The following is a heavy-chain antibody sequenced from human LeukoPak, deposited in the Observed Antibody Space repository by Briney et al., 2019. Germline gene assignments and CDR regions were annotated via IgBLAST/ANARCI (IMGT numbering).Heavy chain of an antibody. CDR2: IYHSGST. J-gene: IGHJ4*02. Sequence: SETLSLTCAVSGYSIRSGYYWGWIRQPPGKGREWIGSIYHSGSTYYNPSLKSRVTISVDTSKNQFSLKLSSVTAADTAVYYCARGYCSGGSCRGYFDYWGQGTLVTVSS. V-gene: IGHV4-38-2*01. D-gene: IGHD2-15*01. CDR1: GYSIRSGYY. CDR3: ARGYCSGGSCRGYFDY.